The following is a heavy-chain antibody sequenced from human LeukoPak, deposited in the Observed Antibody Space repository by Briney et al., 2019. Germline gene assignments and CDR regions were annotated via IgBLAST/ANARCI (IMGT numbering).Heavy chain of an antibody. CDR1: GVFIRSGYW. V-gene: IGHV4-4*02. J-gene: IGHJ4*02. CDR2: IHRDGST. CDR3: AREVDTAMVAREHYFDY. D-gene: IGHD5-18*01. Sequence: SGTLSLTCVVSGVFIRSGYWWSWVRQSPEKGLEWIAEIHRDGSTNYNPSLKSRVTISVDTSKNQFSLKLSSVTAADTAVYYCAREVDTAMVAREHYFDYWGQGTLVTVSS.